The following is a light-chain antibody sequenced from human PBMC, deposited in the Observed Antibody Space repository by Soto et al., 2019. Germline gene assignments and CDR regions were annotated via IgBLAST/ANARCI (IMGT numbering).Light chain of an antibody. CDR3: QHYGSSPLT. V-gene: IGKV3D-20*01. Sequence: DIVLTQSPATLSLSPGERAALSCGASQSVSNNYLAWYQQKPGLAPRLLIYDASSRATGIPDRFSGSGSGTDFTLTISRLEPEDFAVYYCQHYGSSPLTFGGGTRWIS. J-gene: IGKJ4*01. CDR1: QSVSNNY. CDR2: DAS.